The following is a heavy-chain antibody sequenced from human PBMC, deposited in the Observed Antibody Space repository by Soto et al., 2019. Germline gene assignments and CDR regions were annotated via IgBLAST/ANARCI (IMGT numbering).Heavy chain of an antibody. CDR2: IYPGDSDT. V-gene: IGHV5-51*01. J-gene: IGHJ4*02. CDR3: ARYRGAAGGNFYFDY. Sequence: EFLKIRKNGFGDTCASYWFGWVLQMPGKGLEWMGIIYPGDSDTRYSPSFQGQVTISADKSISTAYLQWSSLKASDTAMYYCARYRGAAGGNFYFDYWGQGTLVTVSS. CDR1: GDTCASYW. D-gene: IGHD6-13*01.